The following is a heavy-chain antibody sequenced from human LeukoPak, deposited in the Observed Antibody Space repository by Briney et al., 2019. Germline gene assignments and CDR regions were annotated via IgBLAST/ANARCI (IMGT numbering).Heavy chain of an antibody. CDR3: ARGSGWYDY. CDR2: IYSSGST. V-gene: IGHV4-4*07. CDR1: GGSISSYH. J-gene: IGHJ4*02. Sequence: SETLSLTCSVSGGSISSYHWSWIRHPARTGVEWIGRIYSSGSTNYNPSLKSRVTMSVDTSKNQLSLKLSSVTAADTAVYYCARGSGWYDYWGQGTPVTVSS. D-gene: IGHD6-19*01.